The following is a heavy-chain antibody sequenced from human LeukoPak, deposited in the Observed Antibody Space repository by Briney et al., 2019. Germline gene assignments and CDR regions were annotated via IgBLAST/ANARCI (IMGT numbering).Heavy chain of an antibody. J-gene: IGHJ4*02. CDR1: GYTFTGYY. D-gene: IGHD3-22*01. Sequence: GASVKVSCKASGYTFTGYYMHWVRQAPGQGLEWMGWISPNSGGTNYAQKFQGRVTMTRDTSISTAYMELSRLRSDDTAVYYCAREVYYYDSSGYYQPEPFDYWGQGTLVTVSS. CDR2: ISPNSGGT. V-gene: IGHV1-2*02. CDR3: AREVYYYDSSGYYQPEPFDY.